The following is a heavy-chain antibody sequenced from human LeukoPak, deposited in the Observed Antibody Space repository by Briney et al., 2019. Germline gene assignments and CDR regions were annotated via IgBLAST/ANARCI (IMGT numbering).Heavy chain of an antibody. CDR3: AKQLGYCSDGSCYFPY. D-gene: IGHD2-15*01. J-gene: IGHJ4*02. CDR1: GFTFNTHS. Sequence: PGGSLRLSCAVSGFTFNTHSMKWVRQAPGKGLEWVSAISNNGGYTYYADSVQGRFTISRDNSKSTLCLQMNSLRAEDTAVYYCAKQLGYCSDGSCYFPYWGQGTLVTVSS. CDR2: ISNNGGYT. V-gene: IGHV3-23*01.